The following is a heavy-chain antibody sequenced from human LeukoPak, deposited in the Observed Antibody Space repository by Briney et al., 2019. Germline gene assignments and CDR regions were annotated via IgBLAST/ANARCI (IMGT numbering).Heavy chain of an antibody. CDR2: IYHSGST. CDR3: ARVIYSPKYSSSWYFDY. V-gene: IGHV4-30-2*01. D-gene: IGHD6-13*01. CDR1: GGSISSGGYY. J-gene: IGHJ4*02. Sequence: SQTLSLTCTVSGGSISSGGYYWSWIRQPPGKGLEWIGYIYHSGSTYYNPSLKSRVTISVDRSKNQFSLKLSSVTAADTAVYYCARVIYSPKYSSSWYFDYWGQGTLVTVSS.